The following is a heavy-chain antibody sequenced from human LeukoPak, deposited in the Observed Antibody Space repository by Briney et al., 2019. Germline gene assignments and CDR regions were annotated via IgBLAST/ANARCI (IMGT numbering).Heavy chain of an antibody. CDR3: AKGAGYGDLGYFYYMDV. CDR2: VRYDGSDK. Sequence: GGSLRLSCAASGFTFSTYGMHWVRQAPGKGLEWVAFVRYDGSDKYYVDSVKGRFTISRDNSRDTLYLQMNSLRAEDTAVYYCAKGAGYGDLGYFYYMDVWGKGTTVTVSS. V-gene: IGHV3-30*02. CDR1: GFTFSTYG. J-gene: IGHJ6*03. D-gene: IGHD4-17*01.